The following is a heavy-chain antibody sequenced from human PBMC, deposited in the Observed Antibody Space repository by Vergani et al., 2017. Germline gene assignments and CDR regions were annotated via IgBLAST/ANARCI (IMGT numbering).Heavy chain of an antibody. CDR1: GYTLTELS. D-gene: IGHD3-22*01. V-gene: IGHV1-46*03. Sequence: QVQLVQSGAEVKKPGASVKVSCKVSGYTLTELSMHWVRQAPGQGLEWMGIINPSGGSTSYAQKFQGRVTMTRDTSTSTVYMELSSLRSEDTAVYYCTRGWYYDSIAYWAYWGQGTLVTVSS. CDR3: TRGWYYDSIAYWAY. CDR2: INPSGGST. J-gene: IGHJ4*02.